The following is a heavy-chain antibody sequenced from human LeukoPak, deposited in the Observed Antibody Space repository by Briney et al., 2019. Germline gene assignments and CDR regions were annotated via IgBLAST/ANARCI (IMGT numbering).Heavy chain of an antibody. CDR3: AKGQELDDGVFDS. Sequence: PGGSLRLSCAASGFTFSSYGMYWVRQAPGKGLEWVAVISFDGSNKYYADSVRGRFTVSRGNSKNALFLQMNSLRVEDTAIYYCAKGQELDDGVFDSWGQGTLVTVSS. V-gene: IGHV3-30*18. CDR1: GFTFSSYG. J-gene: IGHJ4*02. D-gene: IGHD1-1*01. CDR2: ISFDGSNK.